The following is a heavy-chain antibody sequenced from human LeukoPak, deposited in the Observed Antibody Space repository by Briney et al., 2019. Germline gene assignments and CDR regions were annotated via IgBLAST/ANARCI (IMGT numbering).Heavy chain of an antibody. CDR1: GFTFSSYW. D-gene: IGHD5-12*01. J-gene: IGHJ5*02. CDR2: INSDGSST. Sequence: GGSLRLSCAASGFTFSSYWMHWVRQAPGKGLVWVSRINSDGSSTSYADSVKGRFTISRDNAKNTLYLQMNSLGAEDMAVYYCARDRYSNWFDPWGQGTLVTVSS. CDR3: ARDRYSNWFDP. V-gene: IGHV3-74*01.